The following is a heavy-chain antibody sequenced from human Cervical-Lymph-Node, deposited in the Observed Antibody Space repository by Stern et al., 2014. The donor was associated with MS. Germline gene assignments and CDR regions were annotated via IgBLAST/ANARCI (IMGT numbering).Heavy chain of an antibody. CDR1: GGSIASSSYY. V-gene: IGHV4-61*02. Sequence: QVQLQESGPGLVKPSQTLSLTCTVSGGSIASSSYYWSWIRQPAGKGLEWIGRIFTSGSTNYNPSLQSRITLSVDTSKTQFSRRLSSVTAADTAVYYCAREDYDGSGHPYYYGLDVWGQGTTVTVSS. CDR2: IFTSGST. J-gene: IGHJ6*02. CDR3: AREDYDGSGHPYYYGLDV. D-gene: IGHD3-22*01.